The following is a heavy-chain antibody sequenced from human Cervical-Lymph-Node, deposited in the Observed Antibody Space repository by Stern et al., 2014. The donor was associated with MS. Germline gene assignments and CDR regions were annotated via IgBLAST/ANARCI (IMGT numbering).Heavy chain of an antibody. J-gene: IGHJ4*02. Sequence: EVQLVESGGGLIQPGGSLRLSCAASGFTLSRYWMHWVRQAPGEGLVWLGRMNSDGSTTNYADSVKGRFTISRDNAKNMVFLQVNSLRVGDTAVYYCARDVQGDGNYNLDHWGQGTLVTVSS. D-gene: IGHD1-1*01. CDR3: ARDVQGDGNYNLDH. CDR2: MNSDGSTT. V-gene: IGHV3-74*01. CDR1: GFTLSRYW.